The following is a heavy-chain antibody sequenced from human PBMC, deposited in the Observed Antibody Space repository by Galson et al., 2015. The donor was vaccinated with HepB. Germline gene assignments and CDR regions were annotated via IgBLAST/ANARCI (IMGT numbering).Heavy chain of an antibody. J-gene: IGHJ4*02. Sequence: SVKVSCKASGYTFTYYFIHWVRQAPGQGLEWMGVINPTGGSTSYSQKFQGRVTMTRDTSTSTVYMELSSLSSEDTAIYYCARNNCTSANCYMGLGGFEDYWGQGTLVTVSS. D-gene: IGHD2-2*01. CDR1: GYTFTYYF. CDR3: ARNNCTSANCYMGLGGFEDY. CDR2: INPTGGST. V-gene: IGHV1-46*01.